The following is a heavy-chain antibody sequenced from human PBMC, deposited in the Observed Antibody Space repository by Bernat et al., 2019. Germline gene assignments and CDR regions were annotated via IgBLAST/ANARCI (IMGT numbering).Heavy chain of an antibody. D-gene: IGHD3-22*01. J-gene: IGHJ4*02. CDR3: ANGFYDSSGFDY. CDR2: ISGSGGST. Sequence: EVQLLESGGGLVQPGGSLRLSCAASGFTFSSYAMSWVRQAPGKGLEWVSAISGSGGSTYYADSVKGRFTITRDDSKNTLYLQMNSLRAEDTAVYYCANGFYDSSGFDYWGQGTLVTVSS. V-gene: IGHV3-23*01. CDR1: GFTFSSYA.